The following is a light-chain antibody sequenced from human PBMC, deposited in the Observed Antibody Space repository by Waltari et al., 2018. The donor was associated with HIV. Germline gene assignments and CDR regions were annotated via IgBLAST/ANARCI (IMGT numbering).Light chain of an antibody. J-gene: IGKJ1*01. CDR1: QSIIVW. CDR2: KAS. Sequence: DIQMTQSPSTLSASVGDRVTTTCRASQSIIVWLAWYQQKPGKAPKLLIYKASSLESGVPSRFSGSGSGTEFTLTISSLQPDDFATYYCQQYYSSPGTFGQGTKVEIK. CDR3: QQYYSSPGT. V-gene: IGKV1-5*03.